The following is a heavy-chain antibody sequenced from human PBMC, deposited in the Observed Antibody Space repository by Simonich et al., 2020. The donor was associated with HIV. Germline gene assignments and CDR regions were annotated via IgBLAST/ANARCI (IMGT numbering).Heavy chain of an antibody. D-gene: IGHD6-13*01. CDR1: GGSFSGYY. CDR2: NNHSGST. CDR3: ARLTAGGLGEYFQH. V-gene: IGHV4-34*01. J-gene: IGHJ1*01. Sequence: QVQLQQWGAGLLKPSETLSLTCAVYGGSFSGYYWSWIRQPPGKGLEWIGENNHSGSTNYNPSLKSRVTISVDTSKNQFSRKLSSVTAADTAVYYCARLTAGGLGEYFQHWGQGTLVTVSS.